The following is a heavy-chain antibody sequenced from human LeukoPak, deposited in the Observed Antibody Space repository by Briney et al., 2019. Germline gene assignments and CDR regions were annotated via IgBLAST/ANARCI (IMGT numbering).Heavy chain of an antibody. CDR2: ISGSGGSK. J-gene: IGHJ4*02. Sequence: PGGSLRLSSAASVFTSSSDVMSRVREAPGPGVESVSAISGSGGSKYYADSVKGRFTTSSDNSKHTLYLQMNSLRAEDTAVYYGAKVLGVAGFFDYWGQGTLVTVSS. CDR3: AKVLGVAGFFDY. CDR1: VFTSSSDV. V-gene: IGHV3-23*01. D-gene: IGHD3-3*01.